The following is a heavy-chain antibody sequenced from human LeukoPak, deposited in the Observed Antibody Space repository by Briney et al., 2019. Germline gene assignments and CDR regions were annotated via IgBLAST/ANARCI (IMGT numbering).Heavy chain of an antibody. CDR2: ISSSGSTI. J-gene: IGHJ5*02. CDR3: ASLYSSGWSGGFDP. V-gene: IGHV3-11*01. CDR1: GFTFSDYY. Sequence: GGSLRPSCAASGFTFSDYYMSWIRQAPGKGLEWVSYISSSGSTIYYADSVKGRFTISRDNAKNSLYLQMNSLRAEDTAVYYCASLYSSGWSGGFDPWGQGTLVTVSS. D-gene: IGHD6-19*01.